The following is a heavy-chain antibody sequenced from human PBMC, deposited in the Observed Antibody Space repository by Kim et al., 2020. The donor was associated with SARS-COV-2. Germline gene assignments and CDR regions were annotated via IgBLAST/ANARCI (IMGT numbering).Heavy chain of an antibody. D-gene: IGHD3-22*01. CDR2: K. Sequence: KDYADSVKGRFTISRDNSKNTLYLQMNSLRAEDTAVYYCARDIYYDSSGYWGQGTLVTVSS. V-gene: IGHV3-30*01. J-gene: IGHJ4*02. CDR3: ARDIYYDSSGY.